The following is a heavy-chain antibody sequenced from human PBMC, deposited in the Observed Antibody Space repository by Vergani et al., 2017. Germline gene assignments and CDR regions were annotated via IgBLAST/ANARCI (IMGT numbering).Heavy chain of an antibody. CDR3: ARSIVSLNPPDCFDN. CDR2: VEDSGYF. CDR1: GGSLSGYY. J-gene: IGHJ4*02. D-gene: IGHD1-14*01. V-gene: IGHV4-59*01. Sequence: QVQLQESGPGLVRPSETLSLTCTVSGGSLSGYYWNWIRQTPGEGLEWIGYVEDSGYFNYNPSLKTRVSMSSDTSNNHFSLMLSSVTVADTAVYYCARSIVSLNPPDCFDNWGQGTLVTVSS.